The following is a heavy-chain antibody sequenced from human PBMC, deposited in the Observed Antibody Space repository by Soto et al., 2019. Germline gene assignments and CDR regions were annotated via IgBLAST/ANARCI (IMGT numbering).Heavy chain of an antibody. CDR3: AKVRGSSWYQDFDY. V-gene: IGHV3-7*03. CDR1: GFTFSSYW. D-gene: IGHD6-13*01. J-gene: IGHJ4*02. Sequence: GGSLRLSCAASGFTFSSYWMSWVRQAPGKGLEWVANIKQDGSEKYYVDSVKGRFTISRDNSKNTLYLQMNSLRAEDTAVYYCAKVRGSSWYQDFDYWGQGTLVTVSS. CDR2: IKQDGSEK.